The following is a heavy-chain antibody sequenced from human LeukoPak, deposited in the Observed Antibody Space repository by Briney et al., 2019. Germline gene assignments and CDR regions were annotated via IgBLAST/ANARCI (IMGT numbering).Heavy chain of an antibody. CDR1: GFIFSTYS. CDR2: IGGRTGNI. V-gene: IGHV3-21*01. CDR3: ARETEPLDYGDSTNLDY. Sequence: GGSLRLSCAASGFIFSTYSMNWVRQAPGKGLEWVAFIGGRTGNIYYADSVKGRFTISRDDAKSSMFLHMNSLRADDTAVYYCARETEPLDYGDSTNLDYWGQGTLVTVSS. J-gene: IGHJ4*02. D-gene: IGHD4/OR15-4a*01.